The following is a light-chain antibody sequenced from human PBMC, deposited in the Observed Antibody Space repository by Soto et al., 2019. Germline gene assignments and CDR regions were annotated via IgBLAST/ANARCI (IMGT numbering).Light chain of an antibody. V-gene: IGLV2-8*01. CDR2: EVS. CDR3: SSYSGTNYHYV. Sequence: QSVLTQPPSASGFFGQSGTISCTGTSSDVGGYNYVSWYQQHPGKAPKLMIYEVSERPSGVPDRFSGSKSGNTASLTVSGLQADDEADYYCSSYSGTNYHYVFGTGTKVTV. J-gene: IGLJ1*01. CDR1: SSDVGGYNY.